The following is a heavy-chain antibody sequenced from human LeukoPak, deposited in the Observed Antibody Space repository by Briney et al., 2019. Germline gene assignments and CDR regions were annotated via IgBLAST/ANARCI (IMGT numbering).Heavy chain of an antibody. V-gene: IGHV4-59*01. CDR2: IYYSGST. Sequence: SETLSLTCTVSGDSISSYYWSWIRQPPGKGLEWIGYIYYSGSTNYNPSLESRVTISVDTSKNQFSLKLSSVTAADTAVYYCARDYYDSSGYYRPLDYWGQGTLVTVSS. J-gene: IGHJ4*02. CDR3: ARDYYDSSGYYRPLDY. D-gene: IGHD3-22*01. CDR1: GDSISSYY.